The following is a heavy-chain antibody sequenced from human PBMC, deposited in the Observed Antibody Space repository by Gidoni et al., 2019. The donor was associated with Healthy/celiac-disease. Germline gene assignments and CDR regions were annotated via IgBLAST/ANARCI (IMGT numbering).Heavy chain of an antibody. J-gene: IGHJ5*02. D-gene: IGHD3-16*01. V-gene: IGHV4-38-2*02. Sequence: VQLQESGPGLVKPSETLSLTCTVSGYSISSGYYWGWIRQPPGKGLEWIGSIYPSGSTYYNPSLKSRVTISVDTSKNQFSRKRSSVTAADTAVYYCARRPLGWFDPWGQGTLVTVSS. CDR1: GYSISSGYY. CDR2: IYPSGST. CDR3: ARRPLGWFDP.